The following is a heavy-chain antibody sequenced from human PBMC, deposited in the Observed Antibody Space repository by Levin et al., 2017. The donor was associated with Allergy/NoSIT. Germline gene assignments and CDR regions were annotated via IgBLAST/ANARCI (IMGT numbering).Heavy chain of an antibody. V-gene: IGHV1-18*01. J-gene: IGHJ6*02. CDR3: AREAVLVVPGAVTSYWYFGMDV. CDR2: ISGYNGNT. Sequence: PGESLKISCKASGYNFTKYGISWVRQAPGQGLEWMGWISGYNGNTKYAQNFQGRVTMTTDTSTNTAHMEVRSLTSADTAIYFCAREAVLVVPGAVTSYWYFGMDVWGQGTAVTVSS. D-gene: IGHD2-2*01. CDR1: GYNFTKYG.